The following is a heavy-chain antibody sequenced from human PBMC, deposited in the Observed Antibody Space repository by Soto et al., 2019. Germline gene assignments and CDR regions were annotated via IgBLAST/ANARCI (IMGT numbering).Heavy chain of an antibody. Sequence: GESLKISCKGSGYSFTSYWIGWVRQMPGKGLEWMGIIYPGDSDTRYSPSFQGQVTISADKSISTAYLQWSSLKASDTAMYYCARAPGYCSGGSCYSTRYFDLWGRGTLVTVSS. CDR1: GYSFTSYW. CDR3: ARAPGYCSGGSCYSTRYFDL. CDR2: IYPGDSDT. J-gene: IGHJ2*01. D-gene: IGHD2-15*01. V-gene: IGHV5-51*01.